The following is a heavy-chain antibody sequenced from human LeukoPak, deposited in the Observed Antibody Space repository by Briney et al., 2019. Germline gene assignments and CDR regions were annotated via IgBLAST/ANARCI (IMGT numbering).Heavy chain of an antibody. CDR3: AKVSSYQLLHVPPWFDP. CDR2: ISGSGGST. V-gene: IGHV3-23*01. CDR1: GFTFSSYA. D-gene: IGHD2-2*01. Sequence: GGSLRLSCAASGFTFSSYAMSWVRQAPGKGLEWVSAISGSGGSTYYADSVKGRFTISRDNSKNTLYLQMNSLRAEDTAVYYCAKVSSYQLLHVPPWFDPWGQGTLVTVSS. J-gene: IGHJ5*02.